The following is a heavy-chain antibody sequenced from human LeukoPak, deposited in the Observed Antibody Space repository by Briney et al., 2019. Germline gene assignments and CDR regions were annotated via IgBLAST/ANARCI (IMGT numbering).Heavy chain of an antibody. V-gene: IGHV4-59*01. CDR2: IYDSGSA. D-gene: IGHD3-22*01. CDR3: ARQSISGSSLSYFDY. Sequence: PSETLSLTCTVSGGSISSYYWSWIRQPPGKGLEWIGNIYDSGSANYNPSLKSRVTISVDTSKNQCSLKLSSVTAADTAVYYCARQSISGSSLSYFDYWGQGTLVNVSS. CDR1: GGSISSYY. J-gene: IGHJ4*02.